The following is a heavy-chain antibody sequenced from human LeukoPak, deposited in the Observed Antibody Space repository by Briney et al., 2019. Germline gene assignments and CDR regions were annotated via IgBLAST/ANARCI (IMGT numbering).Heavy chain of an antibody. V-gene: IGHV3-48*01. CDR1: GFTFSSYS. D-gene: IGHD2-2*01. Sequence: GGSLRLSCAASGFTFSSYSMNWVRQAPGKGLEWVSYISSSSSTIYYADSVKGRFTIPRDNAKNSLYLQMNSLRAEDTAVYYCARDSPRLPARGWFDPWGQGTLVTVSS. J-gene: IGHJ5*02. CDR2: ISSSSSTI. CDR3: ARDSPRLPARGWFDP.